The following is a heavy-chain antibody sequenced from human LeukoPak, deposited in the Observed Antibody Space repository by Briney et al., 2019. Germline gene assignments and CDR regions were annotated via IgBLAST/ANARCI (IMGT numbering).Heavy chain of an antibody. CDR2: IIPIFGTA. CDR1: GGTFSSYA. J-gene: IGHJ4*02. D-gene: IGHD3-22*01. Sequence: SVKVSCKASGGTFSSYAISWVRQAPGQGLEWMGRIIPIFGTANYAQKFQGRVTITTDKSTSTAYMELSSLRSEDTAVYYCARDTYYYDSSDDYWGQGTLVTVSS. V-gene: IGHV1-69*05. CDR3: ARDTYYYDSSDDY.